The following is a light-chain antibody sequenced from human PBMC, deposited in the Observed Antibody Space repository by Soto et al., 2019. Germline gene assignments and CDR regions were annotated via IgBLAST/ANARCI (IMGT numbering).Light chain of an antibody. CDR1: SSVVGAYNY. CDR3: ASYAGSNKV. V-gene: IGLV2-8*01. J-gene: IGLJ1*01. Sequence: QSALTQPPSASGSPGQSVTISCTGTSSVVGAYNYVSWYQQHPGKAPKLMIYEVTKRPSGVPDRFSGSKSGNTASLTVSGLLAEDEADYYCASYAGSNKVFGTGTKLTVL. CDR2: EVT.